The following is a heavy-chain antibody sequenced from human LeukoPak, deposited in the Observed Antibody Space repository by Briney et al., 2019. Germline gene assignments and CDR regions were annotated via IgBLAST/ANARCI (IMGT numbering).Heavy chain of an antibody. Sequence: PGGSLRLSCAASGFTFSSYTMNWVRQAPGKGLEWVSSISTSGNSMYHADSVKGRFTTSRDNARNSLYLQMNSLRAEDTAVYYCARDRIFRIAAAEPGAFDIWGQGTMVTVSS. CDR1: GFTFSSYT. V-gene: IGHV3-21*01. CDR2: ISTSGNSM. CDR3: ARDRIFRIAAAEPGAFDI. J-gene: IGHJ3*02. D-gene: IGHD6-13*01.